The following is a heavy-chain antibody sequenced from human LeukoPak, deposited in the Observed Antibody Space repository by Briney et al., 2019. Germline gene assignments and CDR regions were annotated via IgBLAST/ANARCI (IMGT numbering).Heavy chain of an antibody. D-gene: IGHD5-12*01. V-gene: IGHV1-2*02. CDR3: ARENSGYDLPPDY. J-gene: IGHJ4*02. CDR2: INPNSGGT. Sequence: ASVKVSFKASGYTFTGYYMHWVRQAPGQGLEWMGWINPNSGGTNYAQKFQGRVTMTRDTSISTAYMELSRLRSDDTAVYYCARENSGYDLPPDYWGQGTLVTVSS. CDR1: GYTFTGYY.